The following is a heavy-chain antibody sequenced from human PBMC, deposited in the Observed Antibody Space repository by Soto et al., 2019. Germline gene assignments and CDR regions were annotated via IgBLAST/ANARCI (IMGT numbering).Heavy chain of an antibody. CDR3: ARQAAYWHGGGGWFDP. CDR2: IGTLHDA. Sequence: EVQLVESGGGLVQPGGSLRLSCAASGFTFSAYDMHWVRQAPGKGLEWVSAIGTLHDAYYPDSVRGRFTISRENAKNSLYFQMKSRRGGDTGVFFWARQAAYWHGGGGWFDPWGQGTLVTVSS. CDR1: GFTFSAYD. D-gene: IGHD2-8*02. V-gene: IGHV3-13*01. J-gene: IGHJ5*02.